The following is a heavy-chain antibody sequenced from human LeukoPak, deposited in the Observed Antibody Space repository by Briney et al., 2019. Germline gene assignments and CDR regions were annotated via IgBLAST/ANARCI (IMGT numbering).Heavy chain of an antibody. Sequence: SETLSLTCTVSGGPISSYYWSWIRQPPGKGLEWIGYIDYSGSTNCNPSPESRVTMSVDTSKNQFSLKLNSVTAADAAVYYCARAGGSYTFDYWGQGTLVTVSS. CDR1: GGPISSYY. J-gene: IGHJ4*02. D-gene: IGHD1-26*01. CDR2: IDYSGST. CDR3: ARAGGSYTFDY. V-gene: IGHV4-59*01.